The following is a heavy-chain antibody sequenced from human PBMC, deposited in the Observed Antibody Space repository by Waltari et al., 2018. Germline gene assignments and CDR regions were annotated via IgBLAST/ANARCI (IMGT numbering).Heavy chain of an antibody. Sequence: EVQLVQSGAEVKKPGESLKISCKGSGYSFTSYWIGWVRQMPGKGLEWMGISYPGESDTRYNPSLKSRVTISVDKSKNQFSLKLSSVTAADTAVYYCARDAKDAGYYGSGSDYGMDVWGQGTTVTVSS. CDR1: GYSFTSYW. CDR2: SYPGESDT. V-gene: IGHV5-51*01. D-gene: IGHD3-10*01. CDR3: ARDAKDAGYYGSGSDYGMDV. J-gene: IGHJ6*02.